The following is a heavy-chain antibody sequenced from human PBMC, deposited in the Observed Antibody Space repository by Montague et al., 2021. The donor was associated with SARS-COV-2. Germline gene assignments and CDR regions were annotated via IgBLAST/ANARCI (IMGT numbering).Heavy chain of an antibody. J-gene: IGHJ4*02. D-gene: IGHD3-16*01. Sequence: SETLSLTCTVSGGSMNNDIHWWAWVRQSPGKGLEWIGSVYYTGATPYNPSLMSRVIVSIDTSNNLFSLKLSSLTAADTAVYYCARRTLGEGGRHYFDLWGQGALVTVSS. CDR1: GGSMNNDIHW. CDR2: VYYTGAT. V-gene: IGHV4-39*01. CDR3: ARRTLGEGGRHYFDL.